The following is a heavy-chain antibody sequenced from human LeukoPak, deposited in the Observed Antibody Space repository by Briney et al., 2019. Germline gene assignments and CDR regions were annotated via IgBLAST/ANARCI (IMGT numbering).Heavy chain of an antibody. CDR2: ISSSGSNI. J-gene: IGHJ4*02. Sequence: PGGSLRLSCEASGFTFSSYSVSWVRQAPGKGLEWVSYISSSGSNIYYADSEKGRFSISRDNAKNSLYLQMDSLRDEDTAVYYCARYYYESSGYYYGSFDYWGQGTLVTVSS. CDR3: ARYYYESSGYYYGSFDY. V-gene: IGHV3-48*02. D-gene: IGHD3-22*01. CDR1: GFTFSSYS.